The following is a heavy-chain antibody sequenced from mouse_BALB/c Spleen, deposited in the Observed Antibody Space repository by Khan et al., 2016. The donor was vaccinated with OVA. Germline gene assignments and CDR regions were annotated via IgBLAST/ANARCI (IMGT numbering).Heavy chain of an antibody. J-gene: IGHJ2*01. D-gene: IGHD1-1*01. CDR2: ISYSGNT. V-gene: IGHV3-2*02. CDR1: GYSITSDYA. CDR3: ARVYGGDFDY. Sequence: EVKLEVSGPGLVKPSQSLSLTCTVTGYSITSDYAWNWIRQFPGNKLEWMGYISYSGNTKYNPSLKSRISITRDTSKKQFFLQLNSVTIEDTATYYCARVYGGDFDYWGQGTTLTVSS.